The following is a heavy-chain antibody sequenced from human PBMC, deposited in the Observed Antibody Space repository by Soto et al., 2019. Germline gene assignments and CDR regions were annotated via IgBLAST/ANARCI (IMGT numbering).Heavy chain of an antibody. Sequence: ASVKVSCKASGYTFTSYGISWVRQAPGQGLEWMGWISAYNGNTNYAQKLQGRVTMTTDTSTSTAYMELRSLRSDDTAVYYCARDVPISIAVADNDCWGQGTLVTVSS. CDR1: GYTFTSYG. J-gene: IGHJ4*02. V-gene: IGHV1-18*01. CDR3: ARDVPISIAVADNDC. CDR2: ISAYNGNT. D-gene: IGHD6-19*01.